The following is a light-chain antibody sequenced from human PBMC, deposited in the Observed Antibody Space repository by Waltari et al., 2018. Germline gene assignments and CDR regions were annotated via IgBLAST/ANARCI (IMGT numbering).Light chain of an antibody. CDR3: QQYYSIPYT. J-gene: IGKJ2*01. V-gene: IGKV4-1*01. CDR1: QSVFHSSTYGNA. Sequence: DIVMTQSPYFLPVSLGERATISGRSSQSVFHSSTYGNAIAWFQQRPGQPPKLLIYRTSTRESGVPDRFSGSGSGTDFTLTISSLQAEDVAVYYCQQYYSIPYTFGPGTKLEIK. CDR2: RTS.